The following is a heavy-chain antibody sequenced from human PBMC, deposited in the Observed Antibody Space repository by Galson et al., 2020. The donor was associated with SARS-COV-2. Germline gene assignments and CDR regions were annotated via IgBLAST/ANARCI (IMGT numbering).Heavy chain of an antibody. CDR1: GFTFSNYA. Sequence: GESLKISCTASGFTFSNYAMHWVRQAPGKGLEWVAVLSYDGSDKNYADSVKGRFTISRDNSKNTLYLQMNSLRPEDTAMYYCAKEGPDNDCWSGSVWSTDYWGQGTLVTVSS. J-gene: IGHJ4*02. D-gene: IGHD3-3*01. CDR2: LSYDGSDK. CDR3: AKEGPDNDCWSGSVWSTDY. V-gene: IGHV3-30*04.